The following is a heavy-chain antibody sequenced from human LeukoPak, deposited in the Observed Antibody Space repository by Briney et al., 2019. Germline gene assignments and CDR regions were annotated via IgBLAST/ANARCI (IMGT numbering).Heavy chain of an antibody. D-gene: IGHD3-3*01. CDR3: ARHSGPYYDFWSGYYRDYYYYYYMDV. CDR1: GYSISSGHY. Sequence: SETLSLTCAVSGYSISSGHYWGWIRQPPGKGLEWIGSIYHSGSTYYNPSLKSRVTISVDTSKNQFSLKLSSVTAADTAVYYCARHSGPYYDFWSGYYRDYYYYYYMDVWGKGTTLTVSS. V-gene: IGHV4-38-2*01. J-gene: IGHJ6*03. CDR2: IYHSGST.